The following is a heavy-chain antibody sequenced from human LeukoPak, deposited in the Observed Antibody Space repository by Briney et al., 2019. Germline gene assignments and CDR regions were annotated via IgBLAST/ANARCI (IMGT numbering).Heavy chain of an antibody. CDR3: ARALLGYCSSTSCYKSPYYMDV. Sequence: GASVKVSCKASGYTFTGYYMHWVRQAPGQGLEWMGWINPNSGGTNYAQKFQGRVTMTRDTSISTAYMELSRLRSDDTAVYYCARALLGYCSSTSCYKSPYYMDVWGKGTTVTVSS. D-gene: IGHD2-2*02. CDR2: INPNSGGT. CDR1: GYTFTGYY. J-gene: IGHJ6*03. V-gene: IGHV1-2*02.